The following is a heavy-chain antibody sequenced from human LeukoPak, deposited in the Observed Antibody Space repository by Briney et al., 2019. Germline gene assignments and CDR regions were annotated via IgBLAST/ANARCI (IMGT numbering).Heavy chain of an antibody. Sequence: GGTLRLSCAASGFTFSSYGMHWVRHAPGKWLELVSFIRYDGSNKYYADSVKGRFTISRDNSKNTLYLQMNSLRAEDTAVYYCAKDLRFHVYWGEGTLVTVSS. J-gene: IGHJ4*02. CDR3: AKDLRFHVY. CDR1: GFTFSSYG. CDR2: IRYDGSNK. D-gene: IGHD3-3*01. V-gene: IGHV3-30*02.